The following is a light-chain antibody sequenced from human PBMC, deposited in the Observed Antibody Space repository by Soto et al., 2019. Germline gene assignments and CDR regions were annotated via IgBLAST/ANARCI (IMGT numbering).Light chain of an antibody. J-gene: IGLJ3*02. CDR1: SSNIGSNT. CDR3: AAWDDSLNGRWV. Sequence: QSVLTQPPSASGTPGQRVTISCSGSSSNIGSNTVNWYQQLPGTAPKLLIYSNNQRPSGVPDRFSGSKSGTSASLAISGLQSEDVADYYCAAWDDSLNGRWVFGGGTKVTVL. CDR2: SNN. V-gene: IGLV1-44*01.